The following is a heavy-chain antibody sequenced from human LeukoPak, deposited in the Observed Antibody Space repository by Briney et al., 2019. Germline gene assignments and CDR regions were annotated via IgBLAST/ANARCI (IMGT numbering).Heavy chain of an antibody. CDR3: ARLGVGDYVWGSYRPDAFDI. CDR1: GGSISSYY. CDR2: IYYSGST. D-gene: IGHD3-16*02. Sequence: SETLSLTCTVSGGSISSYYWSWIRQPPGKGLEWSGYIYYSGSTNYNPSLKSRVTISVDTSKNQFSLKLSSVTAADTAVYYCARLGVGDYVWGSYRPDAFDIWGQGTMVTVSS. J-gene: IGHJ3*02. V-gene: IGHV4-59*08.